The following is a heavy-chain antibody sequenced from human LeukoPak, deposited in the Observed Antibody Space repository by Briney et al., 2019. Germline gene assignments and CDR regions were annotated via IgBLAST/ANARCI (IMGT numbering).Heavy chain of an antibody. CDR2: INPSGGSI. Sequence: ASVKVSCKASGYIFTSYYMYWVRQAPGQGLEWMGIINPSGGSIRYAQKFQGRVTMARDTSTSTVYMELSSLRSEDTAVYYCARGRNYYDSSRYYYEGDAFDIWGQGTMVTVSS. CDR3: ARGRNYYDSSRYYYEGDAFDI. J-gene: IGHJ3*02. CDR1: GYIFTSYY. V-gene: IGHV1-46*01. D-gene: IGHD3-22*01.